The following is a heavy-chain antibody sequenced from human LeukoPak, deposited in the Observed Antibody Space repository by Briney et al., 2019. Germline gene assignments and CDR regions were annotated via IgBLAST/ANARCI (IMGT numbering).Heavy chain of an antibody. CDR2: INDSGRT. D-gene: IGHD1-7*01. V-gene: IGHV4-34*01. CDR3: ARRWNYGRNYDIDV. J-gene: IGHJ6*04. Sequence: PSETLSLTCAAYGGSFSNYYWSWIRQPPGRGLEWIGEINDSGRTTYNPSPMSRVSVSVDTSKNQFSLRLTSVTATDTAVYYCARRWNYGRNYDIDVWGNGATVSVSS. CDR1: GGSFSNYY.